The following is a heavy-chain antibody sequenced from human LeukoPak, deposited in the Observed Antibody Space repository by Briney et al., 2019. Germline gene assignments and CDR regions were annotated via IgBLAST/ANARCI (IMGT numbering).Heavy chain of an antibody. CDR2: IYPGDSDT. D-gene: IGHD2-8*01. V-gene: IGHV5-51*01. CDR1: GYSFTSYW. Sequence: GESLKISCKGSGYSFTSYWIGWVRQMPGKGLEWMGIIYPGDSDTRYSPSFQGQVTISADKSISTAYLQWSSLKASDTAMYYCARYCTNGVCQENWFDPWGQGTLVTVSS. J-gene: IGHJ5*02. CDR3: ARYCTNGVCQENWFDP.